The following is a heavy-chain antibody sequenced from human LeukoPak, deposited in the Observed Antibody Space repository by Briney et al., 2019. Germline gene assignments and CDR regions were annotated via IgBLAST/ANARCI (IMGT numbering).Heavy chain of an antibody. CDR3: ARSYYYDSSGYQHYYYYGMDV. J-gene: IGHJ6*02. D-gene: IGHD3-22*01. V-gene: IGHV4-59*01. CDR2: IYYSGGT. CDR1: GGSISSYY. Sequence: SETLSLTCTVSGGSISSYYWSWIRQPPGKGLEWIGYIYYSGGTNYNPSLKSRVTISVDTSKNQFSLKPSSVTAADTAVYYCARSYYYDSSGYQHYYYYGMDVWGQGTTVTVSS.